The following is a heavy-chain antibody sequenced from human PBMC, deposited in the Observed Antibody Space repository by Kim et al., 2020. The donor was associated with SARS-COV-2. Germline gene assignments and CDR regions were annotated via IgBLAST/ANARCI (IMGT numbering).Heavy chain of an antibody. CDR1: GFTFSSYA. V-gene: IGHV3-64D*06. CDR2: ISSNGGST. J-gene: IGHJ3*02. Sequence: GGSLRLSCSASGFTFSSYAMHWVRQAPGKGLEYVSAISSNGGSTYYADSVKGRFTISRDNSKNTLYLQMSSLRAEDTAVYYCVSLYSSSSSGSRGAFDIWGQGTMVTVSS. CDR3: VSLYSSSSSGSRGAFDI. D-gene: IGHD6-6*01.